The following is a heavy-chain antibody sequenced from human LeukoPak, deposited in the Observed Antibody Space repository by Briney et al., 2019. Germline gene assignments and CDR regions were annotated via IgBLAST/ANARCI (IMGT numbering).Heavy chain of an antibody. CDR1: GGSFSGYY. J-gene: IGHJ4*02. CDR2: INHSGST. D-gene: IGHD3-3*01. CDR3: ARGRGITIFGVVTKYYFDY. Sequence: PSETLSLTCAVYGGSFSGYYWSWIRQPPGKGLEWIGEINHSGSTNYNPSLKSRVTISVDTSKNQFSLKLSSVTAADTAVYYCARGRGITIFGVVTKYYFDYWGQGTLVTVSS. V-gene: IGHV4-34*01.